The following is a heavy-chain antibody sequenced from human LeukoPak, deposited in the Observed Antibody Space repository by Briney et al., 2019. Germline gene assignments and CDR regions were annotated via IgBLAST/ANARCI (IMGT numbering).Heavy chain of an antibody. CDR3: ATSALYCSSTSCYPWDY. CDR1: GYTLTELS. CDR2: FDPEDGET. D-gene: IGHD2-2*01. V-gene: IGHV1-24*01. J-gene: IGHJ4*02. Sequence: ASVKVSCKVSGYTLTELSMHWVRQARGEGLEWMGGFDPEDGETIYAQKFQGRVTMTEDTSTDTAYMELSSLRSEDTAVYYCATSALYCSSTSCYPWDYWGQGTLVTVSS.